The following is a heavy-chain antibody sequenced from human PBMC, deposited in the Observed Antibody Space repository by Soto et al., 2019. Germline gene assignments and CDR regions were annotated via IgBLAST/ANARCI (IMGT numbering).Heavy chain of an antibody. D-gene: IGHD3-10*01. CDR1: GYTFTSYG. J-gene: IGHJ6*02. V-gene: IGHV1-18*01. CDR3: ARDGLYRINMVRGLIRTEDYFSGMDV. CDR2: ISAYNGDT. Sequence: QVQLVQSGTEVKKPGASVKVSCKASGYTFTSYGISWVRQAPGQGLEWMGWISAYNGDTKYARNLQGRVTMTTDTSTNTAYMEVRSLRSDDTAVYYCARDGLYRINMVRGLIRTEDYFSGMDVWGQGTTVTVSS.